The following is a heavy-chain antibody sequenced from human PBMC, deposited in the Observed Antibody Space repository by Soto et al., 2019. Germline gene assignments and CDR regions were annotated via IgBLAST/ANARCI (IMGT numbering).Heavy chain of an antibody. D-gene: IGHD5-18*01. CDR2: ISYDGSNK. Sequence: SLRLSCAASGFTFSSYAMHWVRQARGKGLEWVAVISYDGSNKYYADSVKGRFTSSRDNSKNTLYLQMNSLRAEDTAVYYCARALAKVDTAMVINDRYYYYYGMDVWGQGTTVTVPS. CDR1: GFTFSSYA. CDR3: ARALAKVDTAMVINDRYYYYYGMDV. J-gene: IGHJ6*02. V-gene: IGHV3-30-3*01.